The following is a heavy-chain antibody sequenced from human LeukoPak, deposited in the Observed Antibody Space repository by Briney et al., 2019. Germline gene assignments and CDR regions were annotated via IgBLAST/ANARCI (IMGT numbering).Heavy chain of an antibody. CDR1: GGSISNYY. CDR3: ARERLGFFEY. CDR2: IFYSGST. D-gene: IGHD3-9*01. V-gene: IGHV4-59*01. J-gene: IGHJ4*02. Sequence: SETLSLTCTVSGGSISNYYWSWIRQPPGKGLEWIGYIFYSGSTNYNPSLKSRVTISLDTSKNQFSLKLSSVTSADTAVYYCARERLGFFEYWGQGTLVTVSP.